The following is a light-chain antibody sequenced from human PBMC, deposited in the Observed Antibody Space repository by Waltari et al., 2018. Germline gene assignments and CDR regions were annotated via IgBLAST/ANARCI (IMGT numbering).Light chain of an antibody. V-gene: IGLV3-25*03. J-gene: IGLJ3*02. CDR2: TDS. Sequence: SYELTQPPSVSVSPGQTARITCSGDALPKQYAHWYQQKPGQVPVLVIYTDSEGPSGIPGRFSGSSAGTTVTLTISGVQAEDEADYYCQSGDSSGVGVFGGGTKLTVL. CDR1: ALPKQY. CDR3: QSGDSSGVGV.